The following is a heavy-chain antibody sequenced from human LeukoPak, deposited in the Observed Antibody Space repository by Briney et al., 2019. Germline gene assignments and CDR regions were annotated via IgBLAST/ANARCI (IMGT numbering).Heavy chain of an antibody. D-gene: IGHD3-10*01. CDR3: ARLPYYYGSAQVGYYYYYGMDV. V-gene: IGHV1-8*01. CDR2: MNPNSGNT. J-gene: IGHJ6*02. Sequence: GASVKVSCKASGYTFTSYDINWVRQAPGQGLEWMGWMNPNSGNTGYAQKFQGRVTMTRNTSISTAYMELSSLRSEDTAVYYCARLPYYYGSAQVGYYYYYGMDVWGQGTTVTVSS. CDR1: GYTFTSYD.